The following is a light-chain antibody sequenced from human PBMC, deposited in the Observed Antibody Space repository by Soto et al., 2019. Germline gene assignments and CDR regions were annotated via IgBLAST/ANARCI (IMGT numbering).Light chain of an antibody. CDR1: SGDVGGFNY. CDR2: EVT. CDR3: SSYAGSNNLI. V-gene: IGLV2-8*01. Sequence: QSALTQPPSASGSPGQSVTISCTQTSGDVGGFNYVSWYQQHPDKAPKLMIYEVTKRPSGVPDRFSGSKSGNTASLTVSGLQAEDEADYYCSSYAGSNNLIFGGGTKLTVL. J-gene: IGLJ2*01.